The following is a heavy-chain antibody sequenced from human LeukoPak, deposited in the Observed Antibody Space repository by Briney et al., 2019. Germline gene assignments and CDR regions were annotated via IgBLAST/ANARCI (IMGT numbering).Heavy chain of an antibody. Sequence: PSETLSLTCTVSGDSISSYYWSWIRQPPGKGLEWIGYIYTSGGTNYIPSLKGRVTISIDTSKNQFSLRLSSVTAADTAVYYCARTSRGYSYGYWFDPWGQGTLVTVSS. CDR1: GDSISSYY. D-gene: IGHD5-18*01. CDR3: ARTSRGYSYGYWFDP. CDR2: IYTSGGT. J-gene: IGHJ5*02. V-gene: IGHV4-4*09.